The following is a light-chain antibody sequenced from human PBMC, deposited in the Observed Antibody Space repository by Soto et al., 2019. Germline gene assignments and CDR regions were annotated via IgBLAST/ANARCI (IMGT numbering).Light chain of an antibody. J-gene: IGLJ2*01. CDR2: EVN. Sequence: QSALTQPASVSGSPGQSITISCAGTSSDVGNYNYVSWYQQLPGKAPRLMISEVNYRPSGVSNRFSGSKSGNTASLTISGLQAEDEADYYCSSYTTSSTWVFGGGTKLPVL. CDR1: SSDVGNYNY. CDR3: SSYTTSSTWV. V-gene: IGLV2-14*01.